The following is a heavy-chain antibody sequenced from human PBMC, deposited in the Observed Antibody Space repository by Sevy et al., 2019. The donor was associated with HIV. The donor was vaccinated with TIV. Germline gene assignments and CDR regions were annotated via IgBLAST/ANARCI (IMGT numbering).Heavy chain of an antibody. V-gene: IGHV1-8*03. Sequence: ASVKVSCKTSGYTFTKNDINWLRQAAGQGLEWMGWMSPDSGTAGYAQRFQGRVTFTRDTSKTAAYMELTNLTSDDTSVYYCTKYTGVFGRGSYYSFMDVCGQGTSVTVSS. J-gene: IGHJ6*02. CDR2: MSPDSGTA. D-gene: IGHD3-16*02. CDR1: GYTFTKND. CDR3: TKYTGVFGRGSYYSFMDV.